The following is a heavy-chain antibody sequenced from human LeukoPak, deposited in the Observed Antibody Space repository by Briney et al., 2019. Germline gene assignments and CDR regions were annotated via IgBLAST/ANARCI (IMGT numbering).Heavy chain of an antibody. CDR1: GGTFSSYA. D-gene: IGHD6-13*01. J-gene: IGHJ4*02. Sequence: EASVKVSCKASGGTFSSYAISWVRQAPGQGLEWMGWINPNSGGTNYAQKFQGWVTMTRDTSISTAYMELSRLRSDDTAVYYCARGRRPYSSSWFFDYWGQGTLVTVSS. CDR3: ARGRRPYSSSWFFDY. CDR2: INPNSGGT. V-gene: IGHV1-2*04.